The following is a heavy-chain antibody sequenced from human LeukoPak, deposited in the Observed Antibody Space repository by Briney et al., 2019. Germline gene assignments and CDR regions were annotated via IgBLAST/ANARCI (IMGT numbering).Heavy chain of an antibody. J-gene: IGHJ3*01. Sequence: PSETLSLTCTVSGGSISSDSYYWSWVRQPAGEGLEWIGRIYNSGSTSYNPSLKSRVTISIDTSKNQFSLKLSSVTAADTAIYYCARAGRVRRRAFDVWGLGTMVTVSS. CDR2: IYNSGST. CDR1: GGSISSDSYY. CDR3: ARAGRVRRRAFDV. D-gene: IGHD1-1*01. V-gene: IGHV4-61*02.